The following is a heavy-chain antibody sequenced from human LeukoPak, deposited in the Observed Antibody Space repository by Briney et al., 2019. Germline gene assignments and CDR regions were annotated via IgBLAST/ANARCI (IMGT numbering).Heavy chain of an antibody. CDR1: GGSISSYS. J-gene: IGHJ4*02. CDR3: VSSYGGYVPDY. D-gene: IGHD5-12*01. V-gene: IGHV4-59*01. CDR2: VYHSGSI. Sequence: SETLSLTCTVSGGSISSYSWNWIRQSPGKGLEWIGRVYHSGSINYNPSLKSRVTISVDTSKHQFSLNLSSVTAADTAVYYCVSSYGGYVPDYWGQGTLVIVSS.